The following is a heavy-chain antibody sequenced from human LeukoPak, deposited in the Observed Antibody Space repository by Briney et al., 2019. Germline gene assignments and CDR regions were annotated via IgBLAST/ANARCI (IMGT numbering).Heavy chain of an antibody. V-gene: IGHV1-18*01. CDR2: ISAHNGKT. J-gene: IGHJ4*02. CDR3: ARAGTTLLPDY. Sequence: GAPVKVSCKASGYTFTSYGIIWVRQAPGQGLQWMGWISAHNGKTNYAQNLQGRVTMTTDTSTNTVYLELRSLTSDDTAVYYCARAGTTLLPDYWGQGTLVTVSS. CDR1: GYTFTSYG. D-gene: IGHD4-11*01.